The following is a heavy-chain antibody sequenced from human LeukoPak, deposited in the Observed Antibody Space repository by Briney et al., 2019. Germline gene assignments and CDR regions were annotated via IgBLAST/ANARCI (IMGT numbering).Heavy chain of an antibody. Sequence: KPSETLSLTCTVSGGSISSYYWSWIRQPPGKGLEWIGYIYYSGSTNYNPSLKSRVTISVDTSKNQFSLKLSSVTAADTAVYYCARDGMYYDILTGYSGGYFDYWGQGTLVTVSS. CDR2: IYYSGST. CDR1: GGSISSYY. J-gene: IGHJ4*02. D-gene: IGHD3-9*01. V-gene: IGHV4-59*01. CDR3: ARDGMYYDILTGYSGGYFDY.